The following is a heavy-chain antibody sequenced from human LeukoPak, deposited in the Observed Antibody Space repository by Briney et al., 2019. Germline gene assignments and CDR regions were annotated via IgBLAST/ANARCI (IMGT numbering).Heavy chain of an antibody. Sequence: PGGSLRLSCAASGFTFSSYWMHWVRQAPGKGLVWVSRINSDGSSTSYADSVKGRFTISRDNAKNTLYLQMNSLRAEDTAVYYCAPDPHYYDSSGSVDAGYFDLWGRGTLVTVSS. D-gene: IGHD3-22*01. J-gene: IGHJ2*01. V-gene: IGHV3-74*01. CDR3: APDPHYYDSSGSVDAGYFDL. CDR1: GFTFSSYW. CDR2: INSDGSST.